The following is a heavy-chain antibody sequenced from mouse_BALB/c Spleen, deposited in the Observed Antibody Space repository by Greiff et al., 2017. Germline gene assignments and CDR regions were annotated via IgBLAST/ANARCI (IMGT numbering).Heavy chain of an antibody. CDR2: IWAGGST. D-gene: IGHD1-1*01. Sequence: VQLVESGPGLVAPSQSLSITCTVSGFSLTSYGVHWVRQPPGKGLEWLGVIWAGGSTNYNSALMSRLSISKDNSKSQVFLKMNSLQTDDTAMYYCAREREYYYGSSYHAMDYWGQGTSVTVSS. CDR3: AREREYYYGSSYHAMDY. J-gene: IGHJ4*01. V-gene: IGHV2-9*02. CDR1: GFSLTSYG.